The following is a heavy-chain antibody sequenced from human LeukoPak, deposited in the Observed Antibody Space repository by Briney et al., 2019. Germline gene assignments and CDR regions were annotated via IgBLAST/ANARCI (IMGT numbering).Heavy chain of an antibody. V-gene: IGHV3-21*01. CDR2: ISSSSSYI. Sequence: LGNDSRTWGRPDHEKGMEWVSSISSSSSYIYYADSVKGRFTISRDNAKNSLYLQMNSLRAEDTAVYYCARDLKGYYYGSGSYYFDYWGQGTLVTVSS. CDR3: ARDLKGYYYGSGSYYFDY. CDR1: LGNDS. J-gene: IGHJ4*02. D-gene: IGHD3-10*01.